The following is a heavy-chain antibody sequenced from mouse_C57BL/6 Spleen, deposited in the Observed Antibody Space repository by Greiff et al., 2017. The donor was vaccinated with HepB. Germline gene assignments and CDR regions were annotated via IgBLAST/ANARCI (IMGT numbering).Heavy chain of an antibody. J-gene: IGHJ4*01. CDR3: ARWESERMGVYAMDY. D-gene: IGHD2-3*01. Sequence: QVQLQQPGAELVKPGASVKLSCKASGYTFTSYWMHWVKQRPGRGLEWIGRIDPTGGGTKYNEKFKSKATLTVDKPSSTAYMQLSSLTSEDSAVYYGARWESERMGVYAMDYWGQGTSVTVSS. V-gene: IGHV1-72*01. CDR2: IDPTGGGT. CDR1: GYTFTSYW.